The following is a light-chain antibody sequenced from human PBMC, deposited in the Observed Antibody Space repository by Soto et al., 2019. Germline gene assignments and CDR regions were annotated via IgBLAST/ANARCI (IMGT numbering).Light chain of an antibody. J-gene: IGKJ4*01. Sequence: DLQMTQSPSSLSASVGDRVTITCRASQTIRTYLNWYQQKPGKAPTLLIYAASSLQSGVPSRFSGSASGTDFTLTISSLPPEDFATYYCQQSYNSPTFGGGTKVEI. V-gene: IGKV1-39*01. CDR1: QTIRTY. CDR3: QQSYNSPT. CDR2: AAS.